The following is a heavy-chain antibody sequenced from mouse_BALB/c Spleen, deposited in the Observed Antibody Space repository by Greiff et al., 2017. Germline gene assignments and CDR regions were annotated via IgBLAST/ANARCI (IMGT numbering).Heavy chain of an antibody. J-gene: IGHJ2*01. CDR3: ARGTYYFDY. V-gene: IGHV1-12*01. Sequence: QVQLQQPGAELVKPGASVKMSCKASGYTFTSYNMHWVKQTPGQGLEWIGAIYPGNGDTSYNQKFKGKATLTADKSSSTAYMQLSSLTSEDSAVYYCARGTYYFDYWGQGTTLTVSS. CDR1: GYTFTSYN. CDR2: IYPGNGDT. D-gene: IGHD3-3*01.